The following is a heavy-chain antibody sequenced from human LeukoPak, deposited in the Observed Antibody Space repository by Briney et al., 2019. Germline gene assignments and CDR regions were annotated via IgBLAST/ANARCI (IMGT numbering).Heavy chain of an antibody. CDR1: GYSFTSYS. Sequence: ASVKVSCKASGYSFTSYSISWVRQAPGQGLGWMGWISAYNGNTVSAQKVKGRVTMATDTSTSTAYMELGSLKSDDTAVYYCARASYCSDGSCYSDYWGQGTLVTVSS. V-gene: IGHV1-18*04. D-gene: IGHD2-15*01. CDR3: ARASYCSDGSCYSDY. CDR2: ISAYNGNT. J-gene: IGHJ4*02.